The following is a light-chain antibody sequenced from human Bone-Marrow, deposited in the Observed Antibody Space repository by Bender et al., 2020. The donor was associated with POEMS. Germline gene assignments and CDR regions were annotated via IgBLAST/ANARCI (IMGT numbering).Light chain of an antibody. J-gene: IGLJ3*02. CDR3: SSFTSSNTGV. Sequence: QSALTQPRSVSGSPGQSVTISCSGTNSDVGAYNYVSWYQQHPGKAPKLMIYDVSNRPSGVSNRFSGSKSGNTASLTISGLQAEDEADYYCSSFTSSNTGVFGGGTKLTVL. CDR1: NSDVGAYNY. CDR2: DVS. V-gene: IGLV2-14*01.